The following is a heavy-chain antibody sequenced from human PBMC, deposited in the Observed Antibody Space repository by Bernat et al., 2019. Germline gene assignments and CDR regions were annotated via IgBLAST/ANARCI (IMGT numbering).Heavy chain of an antibody. CDR2: IYYSGST. D-gene: IGHD3-22*01. Sequence: QVQLQESGPGLVKPSETLSLTCTVSGGSISSYYWSWIRQPPGKGLEWIGSIYYSGSTYYNPSLKSRVTISVDTSKNQFSLKLSSVTAADTAVYYCARPYYYDSSGYLGYYYGMDVWGQGTTVTVSS. J-gene: IGHJ6*02. CDR1: GGSISSYY. CDR3: ARPYYYDSSGYLGYYYGMDV. V-gene: IGHV4-59*05.